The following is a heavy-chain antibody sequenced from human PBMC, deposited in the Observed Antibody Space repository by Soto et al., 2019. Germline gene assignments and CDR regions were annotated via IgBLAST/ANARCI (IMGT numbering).Heavy chain of an antibody. J-gene: IGHJ4*02. CDR1: GFTFSLYG. V-gene: IGHV3-30-3*01. CDR3: AIAGAYDDGSGSYYKSRDYIGS. Sequence: QVQLVESGGGVVQPGGSLRLSCAASGFTFSLYGVHWVRQAPGKGLEWVAVISSDGSNKYYADSVKGRFTISIDNSRNTLYLHMSTVRAEDTALYYCAIAGAYDDGSGSYYKSRDYIGSWGQGTLFTVSS. CDR2: ISSDGSNK. D-gene: IGHD3-10*01.